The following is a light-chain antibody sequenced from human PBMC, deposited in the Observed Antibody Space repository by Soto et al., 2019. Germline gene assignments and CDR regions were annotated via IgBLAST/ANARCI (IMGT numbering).Light chain of an antibody. CDR3: QQHDQGWT. CDR2: GAS. V-gene: IGKV3-15*01. CDR1: QSVRTK. Sequence: EMVMTQSPATRSVSLGERATLSCRASQSVRTKLVWYQQKPGQAPRLLIYGASTRATGIPARFSGSGSGTVFTLTISSLQSEDFAVYYCQQHDQGWTFGQGTKVEIK. J-gene: IGKJ1*01.